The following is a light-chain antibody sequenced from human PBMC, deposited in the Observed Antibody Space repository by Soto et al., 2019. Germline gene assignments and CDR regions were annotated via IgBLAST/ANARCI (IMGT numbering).Light chain of an antibody. V-gene: IGLV7-43*01. CDR2: SSS. J-gene: IGLJ3*02. CDR1: TGAVTNDYY. CDR3: LLFHGAAQVWV. Sequence: QAVVTQEPSLTVSPGETVTLTCASSTGAVTNDYYPSWFQQKPGLAPRALIYSSSNKYSWTPARFSGSLLGGKAALALSGVQPEDEADYYCLLFHGAAQVWVFGGGTKLTVL.